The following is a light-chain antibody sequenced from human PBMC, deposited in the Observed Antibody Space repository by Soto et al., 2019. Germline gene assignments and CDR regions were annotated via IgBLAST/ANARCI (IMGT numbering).Light chain of an antibody. CDR3: ETWDFNTRV. Sequence: QSVLTQSSSASASLGSSVKLTCTLSSGHRSYIIAWHQQQPGKAPRYLMKLEGSGSYNKGSGVPDRFSGSSSWADRYLTISNLQFEDEADYYCETWDFNTRVFGGGTQLTVL. J-gene: IGLJ3*02. V-gene: IGLV4-60*02. CDR1: SGHRSYI. CDR2: LEGSGSY.